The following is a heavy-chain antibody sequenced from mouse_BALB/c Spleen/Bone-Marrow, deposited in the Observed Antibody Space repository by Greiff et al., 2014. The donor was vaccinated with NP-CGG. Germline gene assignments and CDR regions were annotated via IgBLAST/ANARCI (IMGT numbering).Heavy chain of an antibody. J-gene: IGHJ4*01. V-gene: IGHV1-5*01. CDR1: GYTFTSYW. CDR3: TRYPYYYGSRNYYAMDY. Sequence: EVKLVESGTVLARPGASVKMSCKASGYTFTSYWMHWVKQRPGQGLEWIGAIYPGNSDTSYNQKLKGKAKLTAVTSTSTAYMELSSLTNEDSAVYYCTRYPYYYGSRNYYAMDYWGQGTSVTVSS. CDR2: IYPGNSDT. D-gene: IGHD1-1*01.